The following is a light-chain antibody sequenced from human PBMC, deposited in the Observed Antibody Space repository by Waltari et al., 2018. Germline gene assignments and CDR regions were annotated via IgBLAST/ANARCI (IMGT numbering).Light chain of an antibody. CDR2: GAV. J-gene: IGKJ4*01. Sequence: EAVMTQSPATLSVSPGERVTLSCRASQSVSTDLAWYQQRPGQAPRLLIHGAVTRATGIPARFRGRGSGTEFTLTISSLQSEDSAVYYCQQYNKWLTFGGGTKVEI. CDR3: QQYNKWLT. CDR1: QSVSTD. V-gene: IGKV3-15*01.